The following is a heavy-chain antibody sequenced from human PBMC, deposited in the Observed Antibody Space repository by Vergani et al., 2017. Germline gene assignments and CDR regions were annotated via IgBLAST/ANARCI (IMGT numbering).Heavy chain of an antibody. CDR1: GGTFSSYA. D-gene: IGHD2-2*02. CDR2: IIPIFGTA. V-gene: IGHV1-69*01. CDR3: ASIALGYCNSTSCYTRGGGFDYMDV. J-gene: IGHJ6*03. Sequence: QVQLVQSGAEVKKPGSSVKVSCKASGGTFSSYAISWVRQAPGQGLEWMGGIIPIFGTANYAQKFQGRVTITADESTSTAYMELSSLRSEDTAVYYCASIALGYCNSTSCYTRGGGFDYMDVWGKGTTVTVSS.